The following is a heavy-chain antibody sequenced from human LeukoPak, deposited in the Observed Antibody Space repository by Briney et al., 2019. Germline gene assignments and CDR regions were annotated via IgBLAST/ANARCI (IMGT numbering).Heavy chain of an antibody. CDR1: GYTFTGYY. V-gene: IGHV1-2*02. CDR2: INPNSGGT. Sequence: ASVEVSCKASGYTFTGYYMHWVRQAPGQGLEWMGWINPNSGGTNYAQKFQGRVTMTRDTSISTAYMELSRLRSDDTAVYYCARDRPELITYYYYYMDVWGKGTTVTVSS. J-gene: IGHJ6*03. D-gene: IGHD1-14*01. CDR3: ARDRPELITYYYYYMDV.